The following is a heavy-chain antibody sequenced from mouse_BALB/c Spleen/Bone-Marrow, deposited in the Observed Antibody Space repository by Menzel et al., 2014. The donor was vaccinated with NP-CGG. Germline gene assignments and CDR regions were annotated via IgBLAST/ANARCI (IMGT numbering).Heavy chain of an antibody. V-gene: IGHV7-3*02. CDR1: GFTFTDYY. J-gene: IGHJ2*01. CDR3: ARDKGRVFFDY. Sequence: EVKLMESGGGLVQPGGSLRLSCATSGFTFTDYYMNWVRQPPGKALEWLGFIRNKANGYTTEYSASVKGRFTISRDNSQNILYLQMNALRAEVNATYYCARDKGRVFFDYWGQGTTLTVSS. CDR2: IRNKANGYTT.